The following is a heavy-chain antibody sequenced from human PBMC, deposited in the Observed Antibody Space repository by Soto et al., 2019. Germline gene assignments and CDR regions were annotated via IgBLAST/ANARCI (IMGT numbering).Heavy chain of an antibody. CDR2: TYYSGST. Sequence: SETLSLTCTVSGGSISSSSYYWGWIRQPPGKGLEWIGSTYYSGSTYYNPSLKSRVTISVDTSKNQFSLKLSSVTAADTAVYYCARLSYSSGWYFDYWGQGTLVTVSS. J-gene: IGHJ4*02. D-gene: IGHD6-19*01. CDR3: ARLSYSSGWYFDY. V-gene: IGHV4-39*01. CDR1: GGSISSSSYY.